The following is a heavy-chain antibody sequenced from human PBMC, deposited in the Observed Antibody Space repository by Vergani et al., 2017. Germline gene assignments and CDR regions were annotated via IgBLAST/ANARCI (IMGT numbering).Heavy chain of an antibody. V-gene: IGHV4-34*01. CDR2: INHSGGT. D-gene: IGHD2-2*01. J-gene: IGHJ4*02. CDR1: GGSFSGYY. Sequence: QVQLQQWGAGLLKPSETLSLTCAVYGGSFSGYYWSWIRQPPGKGLEWIGEINHSGGTNYNPSLKSLVTISVDTSKNQFSLKLSSVTAADTAVYYCATSAEYCSSTSCYGVYFDYWGQGTLVTVSS. CDR3: ATSAEYCSSTSCYGVYFDY.